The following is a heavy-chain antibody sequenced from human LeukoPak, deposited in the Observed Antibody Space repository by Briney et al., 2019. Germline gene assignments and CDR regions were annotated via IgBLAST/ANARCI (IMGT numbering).Heavy chain of an antibody. CDR1: GFTFSSYA. D-gene: IGHD3-22*01. V-gene: IGHV3-30*04. CDR2: ISYDGSNK. J-gene: IGHJ4*02. Sequence: GGSLRLSCAASGFTFSSYAMHWVRQAPGKGLEWVAVISYDGSNKYYADSVKGRFTISRDNSKNTLYLQMNSLRAEDTAVYYCARDLYYYDSSGYNLVAWGQGTLVTVSS. CDR3: ARDLYYYDSSGYNLVA.